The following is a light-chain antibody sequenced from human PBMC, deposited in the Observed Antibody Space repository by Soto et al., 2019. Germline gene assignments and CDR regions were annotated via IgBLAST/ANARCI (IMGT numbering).Light chain of an antibody. CDR3: QQSYSTPRT. J-gene: IGKJ1*01. V-gene: IGKV1-39*01. Sequence: DIHMTPTPSSLSASVGDRVTITCRASQSISSYLNWYQQKPGKAPKLLIYAASSLQSGVPSRFSGSGSGTDFTLTISSLQPEDFATYYCQQSYSTPRTFGQGTKVDIK. CDR1: QSISSY. CDR2: AAS.